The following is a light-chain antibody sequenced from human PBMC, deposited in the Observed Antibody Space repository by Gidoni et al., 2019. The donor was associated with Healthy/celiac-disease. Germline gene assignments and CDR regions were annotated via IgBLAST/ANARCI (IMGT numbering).Light chain of an antibody. CDR1: KDISNS. Sequence: DIQMTQSPSSLSASVGDRVTITCQASKDISNSLNWYQQKPGKAPKLLFYDASNLETGVPSRFSGSGSGTDFTFTISSLQPEDIATYYCQQYDNLPRVTFGPGTKVDIK. J-gene: IGKJ3*01. CDR3: QQYDNLPRVT. CDR2: DAS. V-gene: IGKV1-33*01.